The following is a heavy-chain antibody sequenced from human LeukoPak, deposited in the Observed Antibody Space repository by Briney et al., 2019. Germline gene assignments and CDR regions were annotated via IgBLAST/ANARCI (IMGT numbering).Heavy chain of an antibody. CDR1: GFTVSSNY. CDR2: IYSGGST. Sequence: GGSLRLSCAASGFTVSSNYMSWVRQAPGKGLEWVSVIYSGGSTYYADSVKGRFTISRDNSKNTLYLQMNSLRAEDTAVYYCAREYSSSVGRAFDIWGQGTMVTVSS. V-gene: IGHV3-53*01. CDR3: AREYSSSVGRAFDI. D-gene: IGHD6-13*01. J-gene: IGHJ3*02.